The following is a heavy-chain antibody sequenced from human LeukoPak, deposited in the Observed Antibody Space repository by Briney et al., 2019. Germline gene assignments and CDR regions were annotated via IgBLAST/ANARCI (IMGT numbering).Heavy chain of an antibody. V-gene: IGHV3-30*18. CDR3: AKDVGYYGSGSSSDY. J-gene: IGHJ4*02. CDR2: ISYDGSNK. CDR1: GFTFSSYG. Sequence: GGSLRLSCAASGFTFSSYGMHWVRQAPGKGLEGVAVISYDGSNKYYADSVKGRFTISRDNSKNTLYLQMNSLRAEDTAVYYCAKDVGYYGSGSSSDYWGQGTLVTVSS. D-gene: IGHD3-10*01.